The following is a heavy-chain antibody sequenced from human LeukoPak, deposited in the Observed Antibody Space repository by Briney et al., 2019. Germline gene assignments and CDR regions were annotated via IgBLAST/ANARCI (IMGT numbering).Heavy chain of an antibody. CDR1: GFTFSSYS. J-gene: IGHJ4*02. CDR2: ISSNGGST. D-gene: IGHD2-15*01. Sequence: GGSLRLSCAASGFTFSSYSMHWVRQAPGKGLEYVSAISSNGGSTYYANSVKGRFTISRDKSKNTLYLQMGSLRAEDMAAYYCARGRISYVVVALDYWGQGTLVTVSS. V-gene: IGHV3-64*01. CDR3: ARGRISYVVVALDY.